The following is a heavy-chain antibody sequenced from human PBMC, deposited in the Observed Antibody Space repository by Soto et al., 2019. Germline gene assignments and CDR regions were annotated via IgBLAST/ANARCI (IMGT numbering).Heavy chain of an antibody. V-gene: IGHV1-3*01. CDR3: ARGRPFTWNPDYDYGMDV. Sequence: GVSVEVSWEECRLALDCSSLWLACHDTGKRLEWMGWINAGNGNTKYSQKFQGRVTITRDTSASTAYMELSSLRSEDTAVYYCARGRPFTWNPDYDYGMDVWGQGTTVTVSS. CDR2: INAGNGNT. D-gene: IGHD1-1*01. J-gene: IGHJ6*02. CDR1: RLALDCSS.